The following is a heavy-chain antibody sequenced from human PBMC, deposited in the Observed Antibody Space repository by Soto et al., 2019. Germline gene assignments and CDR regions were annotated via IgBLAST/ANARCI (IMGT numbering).Heavy chain of an antibody. CDR2: INPNSGGT. CDR3: ARDSTQYYYDTSGYSDY. J-gene: IGHJ4*02. Sequence: ASVKVSCKTSGYTFTDHYMHWVRQAPGQGLEWMGWINPNSGGTNYAQNFQGRVTMTRDTSISTAYMELSRLRSDDTAVYYCARDSTQYYYDTSGYSDYWGLGTLVTVS. V-gene: IGHV1-2*02. D-gene: IGHD3-22*01. CDR1: GYTFTDHY.